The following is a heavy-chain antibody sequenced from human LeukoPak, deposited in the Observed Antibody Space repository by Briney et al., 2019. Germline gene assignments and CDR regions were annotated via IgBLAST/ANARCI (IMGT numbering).Heavy chain of an antibody. D-gene: IGHD6-6*01. CDR1: GYTFTGYY. CDR3: ASQSSSSYFDYFDY. J-gene: IGHJ4*02. V-gene: IGHV1-2*02. Sequence: GASVKVSCKASGYTFTGYYMHWVRQAPGQGLEWMGWINPNSGGTNYAQKFQGRVTMTRDTSISTAYMELSRLRSDDTAVYYCASQSSSSYFDYFDYWGQGTLVTVSS. CDR2: INPNSGGT.